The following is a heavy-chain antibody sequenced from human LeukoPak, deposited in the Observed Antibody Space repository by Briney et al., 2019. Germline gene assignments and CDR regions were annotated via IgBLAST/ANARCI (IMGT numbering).Heavy chain of an antibody. D-gene: IGHD3-10*01. CDR2: INHSGST. J-gene: IGHJ5*02. CDR1: SGSFSGYY. Sequence: SETLSLTCAVYSGSFSGYYWSWIRQPPGKGLEWIGEINHSGSTNYNPSLKSRVTISVDTSKNQFSLKLSSVTAADTAVYYCARDRVLLWFGEHNWFDPWGQGTLVTVSS. V-gene: IGHV4-34*01. CDR3: ARDRVLLWFGEHNWFDP.